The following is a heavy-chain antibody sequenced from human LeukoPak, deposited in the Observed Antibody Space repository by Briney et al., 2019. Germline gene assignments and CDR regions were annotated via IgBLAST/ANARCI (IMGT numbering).Heavy chain of an antibody. D-gene: IGHD5-18*01. CDR2: FGPEDGET. J-gene: IGHJ4*02. CDR3: ATVLRTAMVPDY. Sequence: GASVKVSCKVSGYTLTELSMHWVRQAPGKGLEWMGGFGPEDGETIYAQKFQGRVTMTEDTSTDTAYMELSSLRSEDTAVYYCATVLRTAMVPDYWGQGTLVTVSS. V-gene: IGHV1-24*01. CDR1: GYTLTELS.